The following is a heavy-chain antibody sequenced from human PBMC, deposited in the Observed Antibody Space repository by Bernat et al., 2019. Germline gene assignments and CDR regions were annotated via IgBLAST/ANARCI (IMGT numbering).Heavy chain of an antibody. CDR3: ARAYWRGRLFRKTDAFDI. D-gene: IGHD2-8*02. V-gene: IGHV4-31*03. CDR2: IYYSEST. J-gene: IGHJ3*02. CDR1: GGSISSGGYY. Sequence: QVQLQESGPGLVKPSQTLSLTCTVSGGSISSGGYYWSWIRQHPGKGLEWIGYIYYSESTYYNPSLKSRVTISVDTSKNRFSLKLSSVTAADTAVYYCARAYWRGRLFRKTDAFDIWGQGTMVTVSS.